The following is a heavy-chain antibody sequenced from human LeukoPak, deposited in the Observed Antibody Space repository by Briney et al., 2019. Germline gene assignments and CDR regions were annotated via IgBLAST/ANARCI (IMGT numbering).Heavy chain of an antibody. D-gene: IGHD1-1*01. CDR3: ARDQTPVQLERRWLYNWFDP. Sequence: PGGSLRLSCAASGFTFSSYSMNWVRQAPGKGLEWVSSISSSSSYIYYADSVKGRFTISRDNAKNSLYLQMNSLRAEDTAVYYCARDQTPVQLERRWLYNWFDPWGQGTLVTVSS. V-gene: IGHV3-21*01. CDR1: GFTFSSYS. CDR2: ISSSSSYI. J-gene: IGHJ5*02.